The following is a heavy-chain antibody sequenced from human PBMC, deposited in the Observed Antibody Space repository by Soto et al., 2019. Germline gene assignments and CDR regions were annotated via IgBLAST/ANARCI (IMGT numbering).Heavy chain of an antibody. J-gene: IGHJ5*02. CDR3: AREHDFWSGTVDP. D-gene: IGHD3-3*01. V-gene: IGHV4-61*01. Sequence: QVQLQESGPGLVKPSETLSLTCTVSGGSVSSGSYYWSWIRQPPGKGLEWIGYIYYSGSTNYNPSRKSRVTRAVDTAKNQFSLKLSSVTAADTAVYYCAREHDFWSGTVDPWGQGTLVTVSS. CDR1: GGSVSSGSYY. CDR2: IYYSGST.